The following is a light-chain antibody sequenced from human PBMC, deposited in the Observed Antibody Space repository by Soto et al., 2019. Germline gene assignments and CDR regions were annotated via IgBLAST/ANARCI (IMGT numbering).Light chain of an antibody. CDR3: QHYNTWPWT. J-gene: IGKJ1*01. Sequence: EIVLTQSPGTLSLSPGERATLSCRASQSVSSSYLAWYQQKLGQAPRVLIYGASTRATGIPARFSGSGSGTEFILTISSLQSEDFAVYYCQHYNTWPWTFGQGTKVDIK. CDR1: QSVSSSY. CDR2: GAS. V-gene: IGKV3-15*01.